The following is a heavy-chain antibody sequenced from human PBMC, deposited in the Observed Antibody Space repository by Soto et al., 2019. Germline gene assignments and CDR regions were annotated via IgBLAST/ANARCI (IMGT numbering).Heavy chain of an antibody. CDR2: IIPVFDTT. V-gene: IGHV1-69*01. D-gene: IGHD3-16*01. J-gene: IGHJ4*02. CDR3: VNWVGGERHFDY. Sequence: QVQLVQSGAEVRKPGSSVKVSCKASGSTFGIYAFSWVRQAPGQGLEWLGGIIPVFDTTQYAQKFQGRVTITADESTSTAYMELSTLRSEDTAVYYCVNWVGGERHFDYWGQGTLVTVSS. CDR1: GSTFGIYA.